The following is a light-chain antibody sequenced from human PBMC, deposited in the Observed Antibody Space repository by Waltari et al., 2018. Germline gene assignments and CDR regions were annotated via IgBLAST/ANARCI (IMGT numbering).Light chain of an antibody. J-gene: IGKJ4*01. CDR2: GSS. CDR1: QSVRNNY. CDR3: QQYGSSSLT. V-gene: IGKV3-20*01. Sequence: EIVLTQSPGTLSLSTGERATLSCRASQSVRNNYLAWYQQKPGQAPRLLIYGSSSRAAGIPDRFSGSGSGTDFTLTISRLEPEDFAVYYCQQYGSSSLTFGGGTKVESK.